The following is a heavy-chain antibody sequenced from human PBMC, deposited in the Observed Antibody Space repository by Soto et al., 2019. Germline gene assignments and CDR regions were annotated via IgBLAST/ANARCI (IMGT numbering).Heavy chain of an antibody. D-gene: IGHD5-12*01. CDR1: GDSISSYY. Sequence: PSETLSLTCSVSGDSISSYYWSWIRQPPGKGLEWIGYIYCSGSTNYNPSFKSRVTISVDTPKNQFSLKLTSVTAADTAVYYCARGVATIGPWGQGTLVTVS. CDR2: IYCSGST. J-gene: IGHJ5*02. CDR3: ARGVATIGP. V-gene: IGHV4-59*01.